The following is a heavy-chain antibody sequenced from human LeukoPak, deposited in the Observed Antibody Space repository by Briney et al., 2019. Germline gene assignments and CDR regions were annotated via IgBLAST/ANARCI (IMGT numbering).Heavy chain of an antibody. D-gene: IGHD5-12*01. Sequence: GGSLRLSCAASGFTFSNAWMSWVRQAPGKGLEWVSAISGSGDYTYYADSVKGRFTISRDNSKNTLHLQMNSLRAEDTAVYYCAKEERVATVFGFWGQGTLVTVSS. V-gene: IGHV3-23*01. CDR2: ISGSGDYT. CDR3: AKEERVATVFGF. CDR1: GFTFSNAW. J-gene: IGHJ4*02.